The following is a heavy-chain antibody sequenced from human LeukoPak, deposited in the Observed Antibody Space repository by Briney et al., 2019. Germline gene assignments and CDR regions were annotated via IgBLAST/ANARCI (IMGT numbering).Heavy chain of an antibody. CDR1: GYTFTGYY. Sequence: GASVKVSCKASGYTFTGYYMHWVRQAPGQGLEWMGWINPNSGGTNYAQKFQGRVTMTRDTSISTAYMELSRLRSDDTAVYYCASRRRGQHYDSSGSEDAFDIWGQGTMVTVSS. CDR2: INPNSGGT. V-gene: IGHV1-2*02. J-gene: IGHJ3*02. CDR3: ASRRRGQHYDSSGSEDAFDI. D-gene: IGHD3-22*01.